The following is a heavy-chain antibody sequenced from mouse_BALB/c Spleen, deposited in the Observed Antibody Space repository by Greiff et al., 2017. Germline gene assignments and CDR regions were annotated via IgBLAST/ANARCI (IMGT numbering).Heavy chain of an antibody. CDR3: ARGNYYGSSYGFAY. CDR1: GYSFTGYN. J-gene: IGHJ3*01. Sequence: EVKLQQSGPELEKPGASVTISCKASGYSFTGYNMNWVQQSNGKSLEWIGNIDPYYGGTCYNQKFKGKATLTVGKSSSTAYMQLKSLKSEDSAVYYCARGNYYGSSYGFAYWGQGTLVTVSA. CDR2: IDPYYGGT. V-gene: IGHV1-39*01. D-gene: IGHD1-1*01.